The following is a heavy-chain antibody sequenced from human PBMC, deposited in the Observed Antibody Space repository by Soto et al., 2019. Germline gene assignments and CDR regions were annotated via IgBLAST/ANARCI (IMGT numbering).Heavy chain of an antibody. Sequence: ESGGGVVQPGRSLRLSCEASGFTFTNFGMHWVRQAPGKGLEWVALIWYDGTRKYYVESVKGRFTISRDTSKNTVYLQMNSLRVEDTALYYCARDYCSTSSCFDYWGRGTPVTVSP. V-gene: IGHV3-33*01. CDR1: GFTFTNFG. D-gene: IGHD2-15*01. CDR3: ARDYCSTSSCFDY. J-gene: IGHJ4*02. CDR2: IWYDGTRK.